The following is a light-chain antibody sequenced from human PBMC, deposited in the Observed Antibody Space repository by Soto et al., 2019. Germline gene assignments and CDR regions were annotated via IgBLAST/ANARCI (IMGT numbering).Light chain of an antibody. CDR2: DAS. V-gene: IGKV1-5*01. CDR1: QRISSW. J-gene: IGKJ1*01. Sequence: DIQMTQSPSTLSASVGDRVTITCRASQRISSWLAWYQQKPGKAPKVLIYDASSLESGVPSRFSGSGSGTEFTLTISSLQPDDLATFYCQQYNSYPWTFGQGTKVDIK. CDR3: QQYNSYPWT.